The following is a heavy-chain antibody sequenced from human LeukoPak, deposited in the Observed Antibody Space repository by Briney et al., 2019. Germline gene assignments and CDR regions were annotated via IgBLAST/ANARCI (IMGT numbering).Heavy chain of an antibody. Sequence: SETLSLTCTVSGGSISSYYWSWIRQPPGKGLEWIGYIYYSGSTNYNPSLKSRVTISVDTSKNQFSLKLSSVTAADTAVYYCARNPSYGSGLKFNSWAQGPLVTVSS. D-gene: IGHD3-10*01. CDR2: IYYSGST. V-gene: IGHV4-59*08. J-gene: IGHJ4*02. CDR1: GGSISSYY. CDR3: ARNPSYGSGLKFNS.